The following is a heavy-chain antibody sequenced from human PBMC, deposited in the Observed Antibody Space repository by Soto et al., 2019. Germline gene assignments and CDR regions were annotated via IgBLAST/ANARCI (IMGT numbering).Heavy chain of an antibody. CDR1: GYTFTDYH. CDR2: ITPPSGEL. CDR3: ARDPIWGTTGDFDY. D-gene: IGHD1-7*01. V-gene: IGHV1-2*02. Sequence: QVHLVQSGAEVKRPGDSVKVSCKASGYTFTDYHRHWVRQAPGQGLQWMGRITPPSGELYYSPKLQCGAILTRATSIRTAYLELTKLRFEETALYYCARDPIWGTTGDFDYRGQATPATVSS. J-gene: IGHJ4*02.